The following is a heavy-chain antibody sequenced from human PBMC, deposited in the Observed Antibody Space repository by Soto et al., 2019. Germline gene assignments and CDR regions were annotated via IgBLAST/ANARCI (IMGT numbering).Heavy chain of an antibody. D-gene: IGHD5-12*01. Sequence: QVQLVQSGAEVKKPGTSVKVSCKTSGYVFTDFYIHWVRQAPGRGLEWMGWINTNSGNTNYAQGFLGRVTMTRDTSISTAYLDLGSLTSDDTAVFYCARGWMARNFYYHGLDVWGQGTTVTVS. V-gene: IGHV1-2*02. CDR2: INTNSGNT. CDR1: GYVFTDFY. J-gene: IGHJ6*02. CDR3: ARGWMARNFYYHGLDV.